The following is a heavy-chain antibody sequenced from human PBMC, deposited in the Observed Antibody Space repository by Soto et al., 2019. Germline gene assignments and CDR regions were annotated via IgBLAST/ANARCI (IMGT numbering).Heavy chain of an antibody. CDR1: GYSFITHW. J-gene: IGHJ5*01. CDR3: TRPQSSGWYDF. Sequence: GESLKISCQGSGYSFITHWIAWVRQMPGEGLEWMGIINPADSDIRYSPSFQGQVTISVDKSINTAYLQWSSLKASDTATYYCTRPQSSGWYDFWGQGTLVTVSS. V-gene: IGHV5-51*01. CDR2: INPADSDI. D-gene: IGHD3-22*01.